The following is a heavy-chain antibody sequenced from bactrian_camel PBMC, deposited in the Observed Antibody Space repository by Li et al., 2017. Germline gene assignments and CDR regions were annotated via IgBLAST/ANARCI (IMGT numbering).Heavy chain of an antibody. J-gene: IGHJ4*01. CDR1: GFTFSSYG. CDR3: ANFGRGGSAY. CDR2: INTDSGGGAQT. V-gene: IGHV3S1*01. D-gene: IGHD6*01. Sequence: VQLVESGGGLVQPGGSLRLSCAASGFTFSSYGMSWVRQAPGGGLEWLSSINTDSGGGAQTYPADSVKGRFTISRDNVKNTLYLQSNSLKTEDTAMYYCANFGRGGSAYWGQGTQVTVS.